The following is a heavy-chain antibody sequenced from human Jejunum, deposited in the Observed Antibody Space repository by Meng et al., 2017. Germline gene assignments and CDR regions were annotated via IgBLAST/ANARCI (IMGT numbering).Heavy chain of an antibody. CDR3: CRDLTNNIRGDY. Sequence: QVQMVRSGAEVKKPGASVKVSCKASGYTFTGYYIHWLRQTPGQSLEWLAWINPASGATAYAQAFRGRVTTTSDTSISTAYMELTRLTSDDAAVYYGCRDLTNNIRGDYWGQGTLVTVSS. J-gene: IGHJ4*02. D-gene: IGHD1/OR15-1a*01. CDR2: INPASGAT. CDR1: GYTFTGYY. V-gene: IGHV1-2*02.